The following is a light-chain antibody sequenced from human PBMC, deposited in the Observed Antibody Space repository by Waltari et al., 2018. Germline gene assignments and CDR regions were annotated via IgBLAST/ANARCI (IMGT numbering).Light chain of an antibody. Sequence: DIQMTKSPSPLSAFVGDKVIIPCRSRQAISNYVAWFQQKPGKAPKSLISAASSLQSGVPSKFSGSGSGTDFALTISSLQPEDFATNYCQQYYIVPYTFGQGTGLEI. CDR3: QQYYIVPYT. J-gene: IGKJ2*01. V-gene: IGKV1-16*02. CDR1: QAISNY. CDR2: AAS.